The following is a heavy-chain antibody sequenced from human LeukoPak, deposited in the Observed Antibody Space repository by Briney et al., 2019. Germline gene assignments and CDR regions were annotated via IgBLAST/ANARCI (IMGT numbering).Heavy chain of an antibody. CDR3: ARGPQGLVVVPAATPFDH. D-gene: IGHD2-2*01. J-gene: IGHJ4*02. CDR2: INHSGST. CDR1: GGSFSGYY. V-gene: IGHV4-34*01. Sequence: SETLSLTCAVYGGSFSGYYWSWIRQPPGKGLEWIGEINHSGSTNYNPSLKSRVTISVDTSKNQFSLKLSSVTAADTAVYYCARGPQGLVVVPAATPFDHWGQGTLVTVSS.